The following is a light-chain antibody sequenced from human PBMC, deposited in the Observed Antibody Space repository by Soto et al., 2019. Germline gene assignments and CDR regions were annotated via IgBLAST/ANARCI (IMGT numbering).Light chain of an antibody. Sequence: TQMTQSPSTLSASVGDRVTITCRASQGISSYLAWYQQKPGKAPKLLIYAASTLQSGVPSRFSGSGSGTDFTLTISCLQSEDFATYYCQQYYSYPRTFGQGTKVDIK. CDR3: QQYYSYPRT. CDR1: QGISSY. V-gene: IGKV1-8*01. J-gene: IGKJ1*01. CDR2: AAS.